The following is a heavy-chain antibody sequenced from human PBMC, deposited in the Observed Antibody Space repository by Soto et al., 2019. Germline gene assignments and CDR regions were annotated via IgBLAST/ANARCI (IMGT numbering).Heavy chain of an antibody. Sequence: HPGGSLRLSCAAAGYTFGNHWMHWVRQAPGKGLEWVSRMNSDGSLINYADSVKGRFTVSRDNAKNTLYLQMNSLRVEDTAVYYCATAEVDYWGPGTLVTVSS. CDR1: GYTFGNHW. CDR2: MNSDGSLI. J-gene: IGHJ4*02. V-gene: IGHV3-74*01. CDR3: ATAEVDY.